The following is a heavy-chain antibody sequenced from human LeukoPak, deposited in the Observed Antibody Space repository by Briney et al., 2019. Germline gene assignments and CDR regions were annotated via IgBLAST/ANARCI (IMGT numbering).Heavy chain of an antibody. CDR1: GYTFTSYD. Sequence: GASVKVSCKASGYTFTSYDINWVRQATGQGLGWMGWMNPNSGNTGYAQKFQGRVTITRNTSISTAYMELSSLRSEDTAVYYCARGRYVGGSGSYFDYWGQGTLVTVSS. CDR2: MNPNSGNT. V-gene: IGHV1-8*03. D-gene: IGHD3-10*01. CDR3: ARGRYVGGSGSYFDY. J-gene: IGHJ4*02.